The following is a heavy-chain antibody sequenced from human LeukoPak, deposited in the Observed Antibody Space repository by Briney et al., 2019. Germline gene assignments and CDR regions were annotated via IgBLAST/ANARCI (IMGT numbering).Heavy chain of an antibody. Sequence: GGSLRLSCAASGFTFSSYSMNWVRQAPGKGLEWVSYISSSSTIYYADSVMGRFTISRDNAKNSLYLQMNSLRAEDTAVYYCASGWELQSAFDIWGQGTMVTVSS. CDR2: ISSSSTI. CDR3: ASGWELQSAFDI. CDR1: GFTFSSYS. V-gene: IGHV3-48*01. J-gene: IGHJ3*02. D-gene: IGHD1-26*01.